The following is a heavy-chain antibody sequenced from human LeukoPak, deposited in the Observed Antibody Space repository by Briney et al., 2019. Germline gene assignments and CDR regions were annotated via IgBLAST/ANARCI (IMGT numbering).Heavy chain of an antibody. J-gene: IGHJ4*02. D-gene: IGHD2-2*03. Sequence: GGSLRLSCTASGFTFSSYTMSWVRQAPGKGRKWVSTISIGGGNTYYADSVQGRFTVSRDDSKNTLYLQMNSLRAEDTAVYYCAKDGGLWISAHWGDSWGRGTLVTVSS. V-gene: IGHV3-23*01. CDR3: AKDGGLWISAHWGDS. CDR1: GFTFSSYT. CDR2: ISIGGGNT.